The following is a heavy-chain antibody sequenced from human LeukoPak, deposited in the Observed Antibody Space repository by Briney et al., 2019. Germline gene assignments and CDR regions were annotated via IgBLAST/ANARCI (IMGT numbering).Heavy chain of an antibody. CDR2: MNPNSGNT. V-gene: IGHV1-8*03. CDR3: ARGRVGSRQQLVLGY. J-gene: IGHJ4*02. CDR1: GYTFTSYD. Sequence: ASVKVSCKASGYTFTSYDINWVRQATGQGLEWMGWMNPNSGNTGYAQKFQGRVTITRNTSISTAYMELSSLRSEDTAVYYCARGRVGSRQQLVLGYWGQGTLVTVSS. D-gene: IGHD6-13*01.